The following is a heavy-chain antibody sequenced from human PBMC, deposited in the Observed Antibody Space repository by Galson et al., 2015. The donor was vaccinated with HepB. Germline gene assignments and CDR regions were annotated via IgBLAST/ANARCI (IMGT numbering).Heavy chain of an antibody. CDR3: ARDHSAYDYGSGWFDP. CDR2: INSDGTST. CDR1: GFTFSRHW. Sequence: SLRLSCAASGFTFSRHWMNWVRLVPGKGLVWVSRINSDGTSTSYADSVKGRFTISRDNAKYTLHLQMNSLRAEDTAVYYCARDHSAYDYGSGWFDPWGQGTLVTVSS. D-gene: IGHD5-12*01. V-gene: IGHV3-74*01. J-gene: IGHJ5*02.